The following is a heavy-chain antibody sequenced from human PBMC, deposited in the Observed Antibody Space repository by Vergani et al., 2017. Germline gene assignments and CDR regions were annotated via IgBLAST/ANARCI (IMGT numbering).Heavy chain of an antibody. D-gene: IGHD2-2*01. CDR3: ARDSRYCSSTSCYVGRDWFDP. V-gene: IGHV1-46*01. CDR1: GYTFTSYY. Sequence: QVQLVQSRAEVKKPGASVKVSCKASGYTFTSYYMHWVRQAPGQGLEWMGIINPSGGSTSYAQKFQGRVTMTRDTSTSTVYMELSSLRSEDTAVYYCARDSRYCSSTSCYVGRDWFDPWGQGTLVTVSS. CDR2: INPSGGST. J-gene: IGHJ5*02.